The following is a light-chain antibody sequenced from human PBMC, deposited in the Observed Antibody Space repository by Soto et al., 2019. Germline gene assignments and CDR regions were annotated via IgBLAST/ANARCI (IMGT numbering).Light chain of an antibody. CDR2: DVN. J-gene: IGLJ2*01. CDR1: SSDVGGYNY. Sequence: QSALTQPASVSGSPGQPITISCAGTSSDVGGYNYVSWYQQHPGKVPRLIISDVNKRPSGVSDRFSGSKSGNTASLTISGLQAEDEADYHCASFTRSVTVVFGGGTKLTVL. V-gene: IGLV2-14*03. CDR3: ASFTRSVTVV.